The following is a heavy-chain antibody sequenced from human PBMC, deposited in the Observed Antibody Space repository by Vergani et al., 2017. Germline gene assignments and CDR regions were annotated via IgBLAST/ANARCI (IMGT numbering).Heavy chain of an antibody. J-gene: IGHJ1*01. CDR1: GSSISSGDYY. CDR2: IYYSGST. D-gene: IGHD2-21*02. V-gene: IGHV4-30-4*08. Sequence: QVQLQESGPGLVKPSQTLSLTCTVSGSSISSGDYYWSWIRQPPGKGLEWIGYIYYSGSTYYNPSLKSRVTISVDTSKNQFSLKLSSVTAADTAVYYCARVHPAYCGGDCTYLAGYFQHWGQRSLVTVSS. CDR3: ARVHPAYCGGDCTYLAGYFQH.